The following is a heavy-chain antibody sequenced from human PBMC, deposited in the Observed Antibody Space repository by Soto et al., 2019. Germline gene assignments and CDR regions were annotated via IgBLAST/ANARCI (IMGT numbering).Heavy chain of an antibody. CDR2: ISSSSSYI. V-gene: IGHV3-21*01. CDR1: GFTFSSYS. CDR3: ARDNYYDSSGYYVPFDY. J-gene: IGHJ4*02. D-gene: IGHD3-22*01. Sequence: PGGSLRLSCAASGFTFSSYSMNWVRQAPGKGLEWVSSISSSSSYIYYADSVKGRFTISRDNAKNSLYLQMNSLRAEDTAVYYCARDNYYDSSGYYVPFDYWGQGTLVTVSS.